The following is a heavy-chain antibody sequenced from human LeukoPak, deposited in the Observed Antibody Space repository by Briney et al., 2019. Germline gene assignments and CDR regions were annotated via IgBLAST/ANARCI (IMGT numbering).Heavy chain of an antibody. CDR3: ARASGSYYGTPVSYFDY. CDR1: GGTFSSYA. J-gene: IGHJ4*02. Sequence: SVKVSCKASGGTFSSYAISWVRQAPGQGLEWMGGIIPIFGTANYAQKFQGRVTITADESTSTAYMELSSLRSEDTAVYYCARASGSYYGTPVSYFDYWGQGTLVTVSS. D-gene: IGHD1-26*01. CDR2: IIPIFGTA. V-gene: IGHV1-69*13.